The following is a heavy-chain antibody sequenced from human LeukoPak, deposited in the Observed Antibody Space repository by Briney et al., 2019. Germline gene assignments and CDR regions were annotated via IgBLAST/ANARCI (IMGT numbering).Heavy chain of an antibody. CDR1: GFTFSSYS. CDR2: ISSSSSYI. Sequence: PGGSLRLSCAASGFTFSSYSMNWVRQAPGKGLEWVSSISSSSSYIYYADSVKGRFTISRDNAKNSLYLQMNSLRAEDTAVYYCARGTSSGSHSFDYWGQGTLVTVSS. D-gene: IGHD1-26*01. CDR3: ARGTSSGSHSFDY. V-gene: IGHV3-21*01. J-gene: IGHJ4*02.